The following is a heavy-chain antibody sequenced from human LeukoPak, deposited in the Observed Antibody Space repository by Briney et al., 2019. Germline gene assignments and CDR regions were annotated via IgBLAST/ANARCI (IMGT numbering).Heavy chain of an antibody. Sequence: GESLKISCKGSGYRFTSYWIGWVRQMPGKGLEWMGIIYPGDSDTRYSPSFQGQVTISADKSISTAYLQWSSLKASDTAMYYCVSSTTMVAATTLPIYWGQGTLVTVSS. D-gene: IGHD2-15*01. CDR1: GYRFTSYW. J-gene: IGHJ4*02. V-gene: IGHV5-51*01. CDR2: IYPGDSDT. CDR3: VSSTTMVAATTLPIY.